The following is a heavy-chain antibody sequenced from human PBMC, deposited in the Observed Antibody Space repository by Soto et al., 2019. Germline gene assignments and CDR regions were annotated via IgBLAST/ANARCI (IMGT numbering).Heavy chain of an antibody. V-gene: IGHV3-30-3*01. Sequence: QMQLVESGGGVVQPGGSLRLSCAASGFTFNYYPMHWVPQAPGKGLEWVAVVSFDGSNKYYADSVKGRFTISKDNSKNTLYLQMNSLRREDTAVYYCARLPGPLVAVLYIYPLDGREAMSDVDVWGQGTTVTVSS. CDR2: VSFDGSNK. D-gene: IGHD6-19*01. CDR3: ARLPGPLVAVLYIYPLDGREAMSDVDV. J-gene: IGHJ6*02. CDR1: GFTFNYYP.